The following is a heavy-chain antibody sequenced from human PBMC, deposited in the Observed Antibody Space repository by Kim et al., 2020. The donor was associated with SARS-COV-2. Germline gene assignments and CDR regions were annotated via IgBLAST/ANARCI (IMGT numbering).Heavy chain of an antibody. D-gene: IGHD6-6*01. CDR1: GFTFSSYS. J-gene: IGHJ6*02. V-gene: IGHV3-21*01. CDR3: ARAKSIAAPRMDV. CDR2: ISSSSSYI. Sequence: GGSLRLSCAASGFTFSSYSMNWVRQAPGKGLEWVSSISSSSSYIYYADSVKGRFTISRDNAKNSLYLQMNSLRAEDTAVYYCARAKSIAAPRMDVWGQGTTVTVSS.